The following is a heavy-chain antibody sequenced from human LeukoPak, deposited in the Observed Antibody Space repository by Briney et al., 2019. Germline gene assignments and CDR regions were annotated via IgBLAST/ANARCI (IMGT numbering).Heavy chain of an antibody. V-gene: IGHV4-59*12. D-gene: IGHD3-10*01. Sequence: SETLSLTCTVSGGSISSYYWSWIRQPPGKGLEWIGYIYYSGSTNYNPSLKSRVTISVDTFKNQFSLKLSSVTAADTAMYYCARGLRFGAGVDPWGQGTLVTVSS. CDR2: IYYSGST. CDR1: GGSISSYY. J-gene: IGHJ5*02. CDR3: ARGLRFGAGVDP.